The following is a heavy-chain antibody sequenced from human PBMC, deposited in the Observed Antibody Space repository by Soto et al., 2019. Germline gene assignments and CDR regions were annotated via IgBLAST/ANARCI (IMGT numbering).Heavy chain of an antibody. CDR3: ARERYTLYPGNWFDP. J-gene: IGHJ5*02. D-gene: IGHD2-8*01. Sequence: QVQLQESGPGLVKPSETLSLTCTVSGGSISSYYWSWIRQPPGKGLEWIGYIYYSGSTNYNPSLKSRVTISVDTSKNQFSLKLSSVTAADTAVYYCARERYTLYPGNWFDPWGQGTLVTVSS. V-gene: IGHV4-59*01. CDR1: GGSISSYY. CDR2: IYYSGST.